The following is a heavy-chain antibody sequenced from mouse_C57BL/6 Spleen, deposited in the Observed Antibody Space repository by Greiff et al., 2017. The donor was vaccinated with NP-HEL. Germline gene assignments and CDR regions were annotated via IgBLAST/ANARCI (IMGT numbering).Heavy chain of an antibody. Sequence: DVHLVESEGGLVQPGSSMKLSCTASGFTFSDYYMAWVRQVPEKGLEWVGNINYDGSSTYYLDSLKSRFIISRDNAKNILYLQMSSLKSEDTATYYCARSYYGSWGYFDVWGTGTTVTVSS. J-gene: IGHJ1*03. CDR2: INYDGSST. D-gene: IGHD1-1*01. CDR3: ARSYYGSWGYFDV. CDR1: GFTFSDYY. V-gene: IGHV5-16*01.